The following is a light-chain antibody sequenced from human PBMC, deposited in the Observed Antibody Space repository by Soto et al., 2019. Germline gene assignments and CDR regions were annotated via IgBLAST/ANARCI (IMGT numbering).Light chain of an antibody. Sequence: QSALTQPPSASGSPGQSVTISCTGTSGDVGGYNYVSWYQQHPGKAPKLMISEVSKRPSGVPDRFSGSKSGNTASLTVSGLQAEDEADYYCSSFAGNNNLVFGGGTKLTV. CDR2: EVS. V-gene: IGLV2-8*01. CDR1: SGDVGGYNY. CDR3: SSFAGNNNLV. J-gene: IGLJ2*01.